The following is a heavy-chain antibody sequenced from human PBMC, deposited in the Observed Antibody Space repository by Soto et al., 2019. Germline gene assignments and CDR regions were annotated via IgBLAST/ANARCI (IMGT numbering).Heavy chain of an antibody. Sequence: GGSLRLSCAASGFTFSSYAMSWVRQAPGKGLEWVSAISGSGGSTYYADSVKGRFTISRHNSKNTLYLQMNSLRAEDTAVYYCAREGRYCSSTSCYNWFDPWGQGTLVTVSS. CDR3: AREGRYCSSTSCYNWFDP. CDR2: ISGSGGST. D-gene: IGHD2-2*01. J-gene: IGHJ5*02. V-gene: IGHV3-23*01. CDR1: GFTFSSYA.